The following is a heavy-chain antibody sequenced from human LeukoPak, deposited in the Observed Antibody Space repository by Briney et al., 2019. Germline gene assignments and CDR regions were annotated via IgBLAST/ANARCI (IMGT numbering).Heavy chain of an antibody. Sequence: GGSLRLSCAASGFTFNSYAMHWVRQAPGKGLEWVAVISYDGSNKYYADSVKGRFTISRDNSKNTLYLQMNSLRAEDTAVYYCAREFYSSSDLFDYWGQGTLVTVSS. J-gene: IGHJ4*02. V-gene: IGHV3-30-3*01. CDR3: AREFYSSSDLFDY. D-gene: IGHD6-6*01. CDR2: ISYDGSNK. CDR1: GFTFNSYA.